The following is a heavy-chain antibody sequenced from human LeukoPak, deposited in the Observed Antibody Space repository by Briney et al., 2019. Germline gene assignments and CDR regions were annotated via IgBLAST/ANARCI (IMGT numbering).Heavy chain of an antibody. Sequence: GASLKISCKGSGSIFTNYWIGWVRQLPGKGLEWMGIIYPGDSDTRYSPSFRGQVTISADKSISTAYLQWSSLKASDTAMYYCAREGNYNVLTGYYHYFDCWGQGTLVTVSS. CDR1: GSIFTNYW. D-gene: IGHD3-9*01. CDR2: IYPGDSDT. V-gene: IGHV5-51*01. CDR3: AREGNYNVLTGYYHYFDC. J-gene: IGHJ4*02.